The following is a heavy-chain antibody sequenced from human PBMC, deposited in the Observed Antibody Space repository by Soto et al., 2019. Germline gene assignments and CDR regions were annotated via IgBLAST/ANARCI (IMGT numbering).Heavy chain of an antibody. Sequence: ASVKVSCKASGYTFTSYGINWVRQAPGQALERMGWVSTYNGNTNYEQKLQGRVTMTTDTSTSTAYMELRSLRSDDTAVYFCARSADQPAEFDPWGQGTLVPVSS. J-gene: IGHJ5*02. D-gene: IGHD2-2*01. CDR1: GYTFTSYG. V-gene: IGHV1-18*01. CDR2: VSTYNGNT. CDR3: ARSADQPAEFDP.